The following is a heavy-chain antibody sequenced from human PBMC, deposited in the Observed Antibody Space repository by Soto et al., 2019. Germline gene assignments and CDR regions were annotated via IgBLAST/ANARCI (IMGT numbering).Heavy chain of an antibody. CDR1: GFIFSGYS. J-gene: IGHJ6*02. CDR2: ISSSGSII. D-gene: IGHD4-17*01. V-gene: IGHV3-48*02. CDR3: VTVTTFDHYYGLDV. Sequence: PGGSLRLSCAASGFIFSGYSMNWVRQAPGKGLEWVSYISSSGSIIYYADSVKGRFTISRDNAKNTLYLQMNSLRDADTAVYYCVTVTTFDHYYGLDVWGQGTTVTVSS.